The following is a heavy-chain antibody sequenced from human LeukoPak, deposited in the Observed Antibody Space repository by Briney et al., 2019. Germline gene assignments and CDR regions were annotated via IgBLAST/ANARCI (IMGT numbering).Heavy chain of an antibody. Sequence: GGSLRLSCAASGFTFTTSAMSWVRQAPGKGLEWVSAISGSGATTYYAASVKGRFTISRDNSKNTMYLQMNSLRVEDTAVYYCAKPYYFGSGSPPGDYWGQGTLVTVSS. CDR1: GFTFTTSA. CDR3: AKPYYFGSGSPPGDY. V-gene: IGHV3-23*01. J-gene: IGHJ4*02. CDR2: ISGSGATT. D-gene: IGHD3-10*01.